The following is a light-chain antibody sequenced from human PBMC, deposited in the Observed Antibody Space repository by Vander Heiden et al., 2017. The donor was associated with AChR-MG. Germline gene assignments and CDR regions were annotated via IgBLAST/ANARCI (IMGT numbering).Light chain of an antibody. CDR3: QQRDNEPRT. V-gene: IGKV1-39*01. CDR1: QTINNH. CDR2: ATS. Sequence: DIQMTQSPSSLSPSVGDRVTITCRASQTINNHLNWYQQTPGNAPKLLIYATSTLESWVPSRFSGRGYGTEFTLTITRLQPEDFATYYCQQRDNEPRTFGQGTRLEI. J-gene: IGKJ1*01.